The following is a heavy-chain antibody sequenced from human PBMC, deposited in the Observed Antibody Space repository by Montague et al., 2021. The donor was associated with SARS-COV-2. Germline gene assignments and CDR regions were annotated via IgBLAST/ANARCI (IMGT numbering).Heavy chain of an antibody. CDR1: GVSISSGSYY. Sequence: SETLSLTCSASGVSISSGSYYWSWVRQPPGKGLEWIGYVYHTGSTNYNPSLKSRVTLSIDTSKNQFSLNLTSVTAADTAVYYCVREKYYFDDSGSKWGQGTLVT. CDR3: VREKYYFDDSGSK. V-gene: IGHV4-61*01. CDR2: VYHTGST. J-gene: IGHJ4*02. D-gene: IGHD3-22*01.